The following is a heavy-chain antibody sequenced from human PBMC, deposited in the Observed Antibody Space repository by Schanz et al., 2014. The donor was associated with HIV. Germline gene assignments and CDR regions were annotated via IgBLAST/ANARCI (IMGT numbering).Heavy chain of an antibody. CDR3: ARSSTPGGYYGMDV. Sequence: EVQLLESGGGLVQPGGSLRLSCAASGFTFSSYAMSWVRQAPGKGLEWVSVISGSGISTYYADSVKGRFTISRDNSKNTLYLQMNSLRAEDTAVYYCARSSTPGGYYGMDVWGQGTTVTVSS. D-gene: IGHD6-6*01. J-gene: IGHJ6*02. CDR2: ISGSGIST. V-gene: IGHV3-23*01. CDR1: GFTFSSYA.